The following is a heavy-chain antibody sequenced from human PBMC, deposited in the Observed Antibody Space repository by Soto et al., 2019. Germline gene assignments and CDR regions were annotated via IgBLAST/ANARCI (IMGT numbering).Heavy chain of an antibody. D-gene: IGHD1-26*01. CDR1: GFTFSDHY. CDR3: AMFSGSYTRGLDY. V-gene: IGHV3-72*01. Sequence: EVQLVESGGGLVQPGGSLRLSCAASGFTFSDHYMDWVRQAPGKGLEWVGRSRNKANSYSTEYAASVKGRLTISRDESKNSLYLQMNSLKTEDTAVYYCAMFSGSYTRGLDYWGQGTLVTVSS. J-gene: IGHJ4*02. CDR2: SRNKANSYST.